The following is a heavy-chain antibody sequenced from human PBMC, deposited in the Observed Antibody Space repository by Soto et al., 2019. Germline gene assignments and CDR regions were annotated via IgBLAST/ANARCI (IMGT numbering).Heavy chain of an antibody. Sequence: EVQLVESGGGLVQPGRSLRLSCAASGFTFDDYAMHWVRQAPGKGLEWVSGISWNSGSLGYADSVKGRFTISRDNAKNSLYLQMNSLRAEDTALYYCAKGRLGYYYYMDVWGKGTTVTVSS. J-gene: IGHJ6*03. D-gene: IGHD3-16*01. V-gene: IGHV3-9*01. CDR2: ISWNSGSL. CDR1: GFTFDDYA. CDR3: AKGRLGYYYYMDV.